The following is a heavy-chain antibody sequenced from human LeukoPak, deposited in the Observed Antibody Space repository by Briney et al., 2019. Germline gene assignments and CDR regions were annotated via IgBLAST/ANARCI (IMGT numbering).Heavy chain of an antibody. CDR1: GFTSSSYA. CDR3: ARVRLDSSERNLDAFEN. D-gene: IGHD1-14*01. CDR2: IYSGGST. Sequence: GGSLRLSCAASGFTSSSYAMSWVRQAPGKGLEWVSSIYSGGSTYYADSVKGRFTISRDNSKNTVYLQMNSLRAEDTAVYFCARVRLDSSERNLDAFENWGQGTMVTVSS. V-gene: IGHV3-53*01. J-gene: IGHJ3*02.